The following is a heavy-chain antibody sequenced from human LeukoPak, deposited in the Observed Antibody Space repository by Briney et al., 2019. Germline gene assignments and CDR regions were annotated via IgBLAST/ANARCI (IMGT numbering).Heavy chain of an antibody. D-gene: IGHD3-10*01. V-gene: IGHV3-48*03. Sequence: GGSLRLSCAASGFTFSSYEMNWVRQAPGKGLEWVSYISSSGSTIYYADSVKGRFTISRDNAKNSLYLQMNSLRAEDTAVYYCARGNYGSMYAFDIWGQGTMVTVSS. CDR1: GFTFSSYE. CDR3: ARGNYGSMYAFDI. J-gene: IGHJ3*02. CDR2: ISSSGSTI.